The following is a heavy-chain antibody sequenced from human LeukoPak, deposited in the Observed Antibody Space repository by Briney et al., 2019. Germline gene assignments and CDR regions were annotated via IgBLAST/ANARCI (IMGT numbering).Heavy chain of an antibody. V-gene: IGHV3-7*01. D-gene: IGHD3-3*01. CDR3: ARVRFFNYYYFDY. Sequence: GGSLRLSCAASGFTFSSYWMSWVRQAPGKGLEWVANIKQDGSEKYYVDSVKGRFTISRDNAKNPLYLQMNSLRAEDTAVYYCARVRFFNYYYFDYWGQGTLVTVSS. CDR2: IKQDGSEK. J-gene: IGHJ4*02. CDR1: GFTFSSYW.